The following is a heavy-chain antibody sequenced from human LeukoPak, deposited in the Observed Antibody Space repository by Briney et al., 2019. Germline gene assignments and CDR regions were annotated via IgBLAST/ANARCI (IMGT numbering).Heavy chain of an antibody. J-gene: IGHJ4*02. CDR1: GFTFSSYG. CDR2: IWYGGSNK. CDR3: ARIAAAGSDRDY. V-gene: IGHV3-33*08. Sequence: PGGSLRLSCAASGFTFSSYGMHWVRQAPGKGLEWVAVIWYGGSNKYYAGSVKGRFTISRDNSKNTLYLQMNSLRAEDTAVYYCARIAAAGSDRDYWGQGTLVTVSS. D-gene: IGHD6-13*01.